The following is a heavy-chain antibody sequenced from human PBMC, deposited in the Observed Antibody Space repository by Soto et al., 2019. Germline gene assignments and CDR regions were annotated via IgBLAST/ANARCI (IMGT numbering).Heavy chain of an antibody. CDR1: GGSISSYC. V-gene: IGHV4-59*01. D-gene: IGHD3-3*01. J-gene: IGHJ6*02. CDR2: IYYSGST. CDR3: ARVLTIFGVDYYGMDV. Sequence: PSETLSLTCTVSGGSISSYCWSWIRQPPGKGLEWIGYIYYSGSTNYNPSLKSRVTISVDTSKNQFSLKLSSVTAADTAVYYCARVLTIFGVDYYGMDVWGQGTTVTV.